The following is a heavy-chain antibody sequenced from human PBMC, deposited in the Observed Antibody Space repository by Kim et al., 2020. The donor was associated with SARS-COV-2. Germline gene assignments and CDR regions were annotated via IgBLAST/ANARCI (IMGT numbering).Heavy chain of an antibody. J-gene: IGHJ4*02. D-gene: IGHD3-22*01. V-gene: IGHV3-21*01. CDR2: ISSSSSYI. CDR1: GFTFSSYS. Sequence: GGSLRLSCAASGFTFSSYSMNWVRQAPGKGLEWVSSISSSSSYIYYADSVKGRFTISRDNAKNSLYLQMNSLRAEDTAVYYCARVGITMIVVADYWGQGTLVTVSS. CDR3: ARVGITMIVVADY.